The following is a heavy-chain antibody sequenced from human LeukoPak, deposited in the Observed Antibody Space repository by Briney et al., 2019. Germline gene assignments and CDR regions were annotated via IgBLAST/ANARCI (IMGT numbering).Heavy chain of an antibody. J-gene: IGHJ4*02. V-gene: IGHV3-23*01. CDR2: ISGSGGST. CDR3: APGSYFDY. Sequence: GGSLRLSCSASGFTFSSYAMHWVRQAPEKGLEWVSAISGSGGSTYYADSVKGRFTISRDNSKSTLYLQMNSLRAEDTAVYYCAPGSYFDYWGQGTLVTVSS. D-gene: IGHD2-15*01. CDR1: GFTFSSYA.